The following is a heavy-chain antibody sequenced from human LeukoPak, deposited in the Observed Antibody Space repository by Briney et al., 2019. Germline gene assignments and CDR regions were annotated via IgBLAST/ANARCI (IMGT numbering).Heavy chain of an antibody. V-gene: IGHV3-23*01. CDR2: IFPIGGEI. CDR3: ARDWLLFGEFRYYYYMDV. Sequence: GGSLRFPCAASGVTFITFARIWVRQPPGKGREWVSSIFPIGGEITSADSVRRRFPISRDNSKSTLSLQMNSLRAEDTAVYYCARDWLLFGEFRYYYYMDVWGKGTTVTISS. D-gene: IGHD3-10*02. CDR1: GVTFITFA. J-gene: IGHJ6*03.